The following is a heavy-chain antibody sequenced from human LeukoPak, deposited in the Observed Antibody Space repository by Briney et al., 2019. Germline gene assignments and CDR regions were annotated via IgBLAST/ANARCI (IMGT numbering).Heavy chain of an antibody. CDR2: IKQDGSEK. CDR3: ARDQQLAFGAPGAFDI. J-gene: IGHJ3*02. V-gene: IGHV3-7*01. CDR1: GFTFSSYW. D-gene: IGHD6-13*01. Sequence: PGGSLRLSCAASGFTFSSYWMSWVRQAPGKGLEWVANIKQDGSEKYYVDSVKGRFTISKDNAKNSLYLQMNSLRAEVTAVYYCARDQQLAFGAPGAFDIWGQGTMVTVSS.